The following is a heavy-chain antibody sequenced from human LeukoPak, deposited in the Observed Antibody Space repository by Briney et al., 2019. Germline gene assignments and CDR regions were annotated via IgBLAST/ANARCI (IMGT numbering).Heavy chain of an antibody. CDR3: ARDRVAGTKLVWYFDP. CDR1: GGSISSYY. V-gene: IGHV4-4*07. CDR2: IYTSGST. D-gene: IGHD6-19*01. J-gene: IGHJ2*01. Sequence: SETLSLTCTVSGGSISSYYWSWIRQPAGKGLEWIGRIYTSGSTNYNPSLKSRVTMSVDTSKNQFSLKLSSVTAADTAVYYCARDRVAGTKLVWYFDPWGRGTLVTVSS.